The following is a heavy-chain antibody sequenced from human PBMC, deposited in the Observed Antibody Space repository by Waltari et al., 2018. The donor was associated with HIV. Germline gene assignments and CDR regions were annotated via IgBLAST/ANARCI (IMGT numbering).Heavy chain of an antibody. J-gene: IGHJ4*02. CDR2: SNTDGSGT. D-gene: IGHD3-10*01. CDR1: GFTFRSFW. V-gene: IGHV3-74*01. Sequence: EVQLVESGGGLVQPGGSLRLSCVASGFTFRSFWMHWVRRAPGKGLVWVARSNTDGSGTDYAGSVKGRFTISRDNAKNTLYLQMNTLRADDMAVYYCVRGSSSWIGVDHWGQGTLVTVSS. CDR3: VRGSSSWIGVDH.